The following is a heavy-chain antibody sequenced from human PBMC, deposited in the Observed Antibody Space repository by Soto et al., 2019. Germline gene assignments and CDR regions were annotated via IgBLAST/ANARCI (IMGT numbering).Heavy chain of an antibody. CDR1: GYSISNGDY. Sequence: KLSEPLSLNCAVSGYSISNGDYWGWIRQAPGKVLEWIGSVYYSGSTHYEPSLRGRIAISVDTLKNQFSLRLTSVTAADTAMYFCARNTSTYFDSWGQGIPVTVSS. CDR3: ARNTSTYFDS. CDR2: VYYSGST. V-gene: IGHV4-38-2*01. J-gene: IGHJ4*02.